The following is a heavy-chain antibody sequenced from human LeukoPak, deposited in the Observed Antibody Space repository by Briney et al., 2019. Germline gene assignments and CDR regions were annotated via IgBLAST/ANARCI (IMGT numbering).Heavy chain of an antibody. CDR2: IIPIFGTA. CDR3: ARGQDGYVWGSYL. CDR1: GGTFSSYA. J-gene: IGHJ4*02. V-gene: IGHV1-69*13. Sequence: ASVKVSCKASGGTFSSYAISWVRQAPGQGLEWMGGIIPIFGTANYAQKFQGRVTIIADGSTGTAYMELSSLRSEDTAVYYCARGQDGYVWGSYLWGQGTLVTVSS. D-gene: IGHD3-16*02.